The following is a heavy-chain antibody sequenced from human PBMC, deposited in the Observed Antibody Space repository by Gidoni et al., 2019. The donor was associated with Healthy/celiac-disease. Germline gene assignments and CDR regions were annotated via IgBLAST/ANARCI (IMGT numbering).Heavy chain of an antibody. D-gene: IGHD6-13*01. J-gene: IGHJ4*02. CDR1: GGSISSGCYY. V-gene: IGHV4-31*03. CDR2: IYYRGST. Sequence: QVQLQESGQGQVKPSQTLSPTCNVSGGSISSGCYYWSWIRQHPGKGLEWIGYIYYRGSTYYNPSLKSRVTISVDTSKNQFSLTLSSVTAADTAVYYCARGNLYSSSWYYFDYWGQGTLVTVSS. CDR3: ARGNLYSSSWYYFDY.